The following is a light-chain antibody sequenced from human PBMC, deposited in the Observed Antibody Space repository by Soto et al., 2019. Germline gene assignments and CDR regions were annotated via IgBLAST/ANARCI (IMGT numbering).Light chain of an antibody. V-gene: IGKV3-11*01. CDR2: DAS. J-gene: IGKJ2*01. CDR3: QPRSNWPSMYT. CDR1: QSVSGY. Sequence: DIVLTQSPATLSLSPGERATLSCRASQSVSGYLAWYQQKPGQAPRLLIYDASNRATGIPARFSGSGSGTDFPLNISSLEPADFAGLFCQPRSNWPSMYTFGQGTRLEIK.